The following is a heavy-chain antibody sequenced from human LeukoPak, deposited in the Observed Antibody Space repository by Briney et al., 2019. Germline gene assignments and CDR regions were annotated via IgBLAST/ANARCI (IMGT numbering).Heavy chain of an antibody. D-gene: IGHD2/OR15-2a*01. Sequence: GGSLRLSCAASGFTFSSYAIHWVRQAPGKGLEWVAIISYDGSDKYYADSVKGRFTISRDNSKNTLCLQMNSLRTADTAVYYCARETENLDYWGQGTLVTVSS. CDR1: GFTFSSYA. CDR3: ARETENLDY. CDR2: ISYDGSDK. J-gene: IGHJ4*02. V-gene: IGHV3-30*04.